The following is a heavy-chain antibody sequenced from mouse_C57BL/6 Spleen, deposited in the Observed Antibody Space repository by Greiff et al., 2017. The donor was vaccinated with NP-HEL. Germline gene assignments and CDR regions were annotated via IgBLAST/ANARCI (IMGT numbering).Heavy chain of an antibody. D-gene: IGHD4-1*01. CDR1: GFTFSSYA. CDR2: ISDGGSYT. CDR3: AREGGTHYFDY. J-gene: IGHJ2*01. V-gene: IGHV5-4*01. Sequence: EVHLVESGGGLVKPGGSLKLSCAASGFTFSSYAMSWVRQTPEKRLEWVATISDGGSYTYYPDNVKGRFTISRDNAKNNLYLQMSHLKSEDTAMYYCAREGGTHYFDYWGQGTTLTVSS.